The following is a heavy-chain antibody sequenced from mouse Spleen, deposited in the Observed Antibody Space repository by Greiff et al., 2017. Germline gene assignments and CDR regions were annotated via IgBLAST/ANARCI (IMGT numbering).Heavy chain of an antibody. J-gene: IGHJ4*01. D-gene: IGHD1-1*01. Sequence: QVQLQQSGTVLARPGASVKMSCKASGYTFTSYWMHWVKQRPGQGLEWIGAIYPGDGDTRYTQKFKGKATLTADKSSSTAYMQLSSLASEDSAVYYCTRWLRYSYAMDYWGQGTSVTVSS. V-gene: IGHV1-87*01. CDR1: GYTFTSYW. CDR2: IYPGDGDT. CDR3: TRWLRYSYAMDY.